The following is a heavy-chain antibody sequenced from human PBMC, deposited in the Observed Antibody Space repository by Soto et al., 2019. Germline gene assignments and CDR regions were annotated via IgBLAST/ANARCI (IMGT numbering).Heavy chain of an antibody. V-gene: IGHV4-59*01. CDR2: IYYSGRT. CDR1: GGSISSYY. Sequence: SETLSLTCTVSGGSISSYYWSWIRQPPGKGLEWIGYIYYSGRTNYNPSLKSRVTLSVDTSKNQFSLKLSSVTAADTAVYYCARGTVDPWFGELFWDYWGQGTLVTVSS. D-gene: IGHD3-10*01. CDR3: ARGTVDPWFGELFWDY. J-gene: IGHJ4*02.